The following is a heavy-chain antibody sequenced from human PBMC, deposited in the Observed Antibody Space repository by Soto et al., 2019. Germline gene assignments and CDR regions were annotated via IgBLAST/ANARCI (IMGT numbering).Heavy chain of an antibody. CDR1: GGTFSSYT. CDR3: SRVGNYGDAFDI. V-gene: IGHV1-69*02. CDR2: IIPILGIA. Sequence: QVQLVQSGAEVKKPGSSVKVSCKASGGTFSSYTISWVRQAPGQGLEWMGRIIPILGIANYAQKFQGRVTITADKSMSTAYMELGSTRSEDTAVYYCSRVGNYGDAFDIWGQGTMVTVSS. J-gene: IGHJ3*02. D-gene: IGHD3-10*01.